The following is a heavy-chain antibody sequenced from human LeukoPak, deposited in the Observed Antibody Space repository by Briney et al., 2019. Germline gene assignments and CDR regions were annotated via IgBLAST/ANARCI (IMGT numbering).Heavy chain of an antibody. CDR1: GGPFSGYF. D-gene: IGHD3-10*01. J-gene: IGHJ4*02. V-gene: IGHV4-34*01. CDR2: IHNSGTT. CDR3: ARHGPYYYGSGSYLFDY. Sequence: PSETLSLTCAVSGGPFSGYFWSWIRQSSGKGLEWIGEIHNSGTTNYNPSLNSRVTISEDTSKNQFSLKLSSVTAADTAVYYCARHGPYYYGSGSYLFDYWGQGTLVTVSS.